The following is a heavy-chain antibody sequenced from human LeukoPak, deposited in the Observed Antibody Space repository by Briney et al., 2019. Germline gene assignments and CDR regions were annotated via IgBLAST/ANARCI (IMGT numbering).Heavy chain of an antibody. CDR2: ISYDGSNK. Sequence: GRSLRLSCAASGFTFSSYGMHWVRQAPGKGLEWVAVISYDGSNKYYADSVKGRFTISRDNSKNTLYLQMNSLRAEDTAVYYCAKDLYYWGQGTLVTVSS. J-gene: IGHJ4*02. CDR3: AKDLYY. CDR1: GFTFSSYG. V-gene: IGHV3-30*18.